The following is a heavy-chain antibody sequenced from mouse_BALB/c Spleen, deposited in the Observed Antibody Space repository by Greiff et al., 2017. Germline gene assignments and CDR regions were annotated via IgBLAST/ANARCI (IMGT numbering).Heavy chain of an antibody. CDR1: GYTFTDYA. CDR3: ARGRYDYEQGAHWYFDV. J-gene: IGHJ1*01. V-gene: IGHV1S137*01. Sequence: VQLQQSGAELVRPGVSVNISCKGSGYTFTDYAMHLFKQSHAKSLEWIGVISTYYGDASYNQKFKGNATMTVDKSSSTAYMELARLTSEDSAIYYCARGRYDYEQGAHWYFDVWGAGTTVTVSS. CDR2: ISTYYGDA. D-gene: IGHD2-4*01.